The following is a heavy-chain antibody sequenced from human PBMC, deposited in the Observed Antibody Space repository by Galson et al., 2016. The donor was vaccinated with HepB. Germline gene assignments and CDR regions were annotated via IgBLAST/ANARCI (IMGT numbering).Heavy chain of an antibody. CDR3: VREGLTGTTVTFDI. J-gene: IGHJ3*02. V-gene: IGHV4-59*01. Sequence: SETLSLTCTVSGGSISSYYWSWLRQPPGKALEWIGFIYDTGSTNYSPSFKSRVTLSADTSKNQLYLKLTSVTAADTAVYYCVREGLTGTTVTFDIWGQGTMVTVSS. CDR1: GGSISSYY. D-gene: IGHD1-7*01. CDR2: IYDTGST.